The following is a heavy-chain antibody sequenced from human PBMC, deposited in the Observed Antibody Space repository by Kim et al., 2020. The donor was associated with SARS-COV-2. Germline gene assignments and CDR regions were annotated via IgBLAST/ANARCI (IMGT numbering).Heavy chain of an antibody. V-gene: IGHV4-39*01. CDR3: ATKPVYYYDSSGMGGYWYFDL. CDR2: IYYSGST. J-gene: IGHJ2*01. Sequence: SETLSLTCTVSGGSISSSSYYWGWIRQPPGKGLEWIGSIYYSGSTYYNPSLKSRVTISVDTSKNQFSLKLSSVTAADTAVYYCATKPVYYYDSSGMGGYWYFDLWGRGTLVTVSS. D-gene: IGHD3-22*01. CDR1: GGSISSSSYY.